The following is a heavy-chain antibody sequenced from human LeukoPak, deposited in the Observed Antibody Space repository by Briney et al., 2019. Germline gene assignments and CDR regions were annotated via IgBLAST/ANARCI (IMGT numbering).Heavy chain of an antibody. CDR1: GSSFTTYW. V-gene: IGHV5-51*01. D-gene: IGHD3-16*02. CDR2: IHPRDSDI. J-gene: IGHJ4*02. CDR3: ARMIGLGEVSPYFDY. Sequence: GESLKISCKGSGSSFTTYWIAWVRQVPGKGLEWMGIIHPRDSDIRYNPPFQGQVTISADKSISTAYLQWNSLKASDTAIYYCARMIGLGEVSPYFDYWGQGSLVTVSS.